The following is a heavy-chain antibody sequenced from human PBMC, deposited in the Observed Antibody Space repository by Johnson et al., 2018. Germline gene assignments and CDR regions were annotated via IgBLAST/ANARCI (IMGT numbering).Heavy chain of an antibody. CDR1: GFTFSTYG. V-gene: IGHV3-30*18. Sequence: VQLLESGGGVVQPGRSLRLSCAASGFTFSTYGMHWVRQAPGKGLEWVAVISYDGSNKYYADSVKGRFTISRDNSKNTLYLQMNSLRADDTAVYYCAKGRSNWGDAFDIWGQGTMGTVSS. CDR2: ISYDGSNK. CDR3: AKGRSNWGDAFDI. J-gene: IGHJ3*02. D-gene: IGHD7-27*01.